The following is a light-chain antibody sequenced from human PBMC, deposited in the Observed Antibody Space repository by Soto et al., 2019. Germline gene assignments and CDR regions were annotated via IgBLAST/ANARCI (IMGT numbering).Light chain of an antibody. CDR1: QSISSN. J-gene: IGKJ5*01. Sequence: DIQMTQSPSSLSASVGDRVTITCRASQSISSNLNWYQQKLGKAPKLLIYAASSLQSGVPSRFSGSGSGTDFTLTISSLQPADFATYYCQQSYSTPPITFGQGTRLEIK. CDR3: QQSYSTPPIT. CDR2: AAS. V-gene: IGKV1-39*01.